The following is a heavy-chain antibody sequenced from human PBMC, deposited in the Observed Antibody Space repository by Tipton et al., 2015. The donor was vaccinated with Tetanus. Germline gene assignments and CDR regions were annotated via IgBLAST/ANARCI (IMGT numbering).Heavy chain of an antibody. Sequence: QVQLVQSGGGVVQPGRSLRLSCVASGFSFSSYGMHWVRQAPGKGLEWVSFISYYGTNEQYADSVKGRFTISRDNSKNTLYLQMDSLSPEDTAVYYCAKWHFGAPSPGFAFDDWGQGTLVTVSS. CDR2: ISYYGTNE. V-gene: IGHV3-30*18. J-gene: IGHJ4*02. CDR3: AKWHFGAPSPGFAFDD. D-gene: IGHD4-17*01. CDR1: GFSFSSYG.